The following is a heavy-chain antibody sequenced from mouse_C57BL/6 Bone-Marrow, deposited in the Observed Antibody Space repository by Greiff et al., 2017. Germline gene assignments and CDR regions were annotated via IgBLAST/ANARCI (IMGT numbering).Heavy chain of an antibody. CDR1: GFNIKDDY. Sequence: EVQLQQSGAELVRPGASVKLSCTASGFNIKDDYMHWVKQRPEQGLEWIGWIDPENGDTEYASKFQGKATITADTSSNTAYLQLSSLTSEDTAVYYCTTFPHITAVGATDYFDYWGQGTTLTVSS. J-gene: IGHJ2*01. V-gene: IGHV14-4*01. CDR3: TTFPHITAVGATDYFDY. CDR2: IDPENGDT. D-gene: IGHD1-1*01.